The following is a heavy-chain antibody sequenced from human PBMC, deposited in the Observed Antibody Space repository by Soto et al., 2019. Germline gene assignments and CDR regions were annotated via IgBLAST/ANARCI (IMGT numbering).Heavy chain of an antibody. CDR2: ISAYNGNT. CDR3: PRPPAVAGPSDAFGI. V-gene: IGHV1-18*01. D-gene: IGHD6-19*01. CDR1: GYTFTSYG. J-gene: IGHJ3*02. Sequence: GASVKVSCKASGYTFTSYGISWVRQAPGQGLEWMGWISAYNGNTNYAQKLQGRVTMTTDTSTSTAYMELRSLRSDDTAVYYCPRPPAVAGPSDAFGIWGQRPMVTFSS.